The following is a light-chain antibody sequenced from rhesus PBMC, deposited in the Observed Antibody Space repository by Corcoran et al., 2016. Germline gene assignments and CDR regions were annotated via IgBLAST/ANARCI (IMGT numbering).Light chain of an antibody. V-gene: IGKV1-74*01. CDR2: KAS. Sequence: DIQMTQSPSSLSASVGDRVTITCRASENVHNYLNWYQQTPGKTPTLLIYKASTLQSGVPSRFSGSGCGTDYTFTISSLQPEDVATYYCQHGYGTPYSFGQGTKVEIK. CDR1: ENVHNY. CDR3: QHGYGTPYS. J-gene: IGKJ2*01.